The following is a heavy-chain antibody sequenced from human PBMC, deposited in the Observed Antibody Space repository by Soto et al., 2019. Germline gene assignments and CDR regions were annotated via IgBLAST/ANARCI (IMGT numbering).Heavy chain of an antibody. CDR3: AREGGGMVRSMDV. CDR2: ISYDGSNK. J-gene: IGHJ6*02. V-gene: IGHV3-30-3*01. Sequence: QVQLVESGGGVVQPGRSLRLSCAASGFTFSSYAMHWVRQAPGKGLEWVAVISYDGSNKYYADSVKGRFTISRDNSKNTLYLQMNSLRAEDTVVYYCAREGGGMVRSMDVWGQGTTVTVSS. CDR1: GFTFSSYA. D-gene: IGHD3-10*01.